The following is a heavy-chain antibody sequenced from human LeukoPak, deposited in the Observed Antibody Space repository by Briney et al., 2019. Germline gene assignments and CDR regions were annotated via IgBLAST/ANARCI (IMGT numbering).Heavy chain of an antibody. CDR2: VFHSGST. J-gene: IGHJ6*02. D-gene: IGHD1-26*01. Sequence: SGTLSLTCAVSGGSISNNNWWNWVRQTPGKGLEWIGEVFHSGSTNYSPSLRSRVTISVDKSKNQFSLKLNSVTAADTAVYYCARGLYSGSYYFDYYYYGMDVWGQGTTVTVSS. CDR3: ARGLYSGSYYFDYYYYGMDV. V-gene: IGHV4-4*02. CDR1: GGSISNNNW.